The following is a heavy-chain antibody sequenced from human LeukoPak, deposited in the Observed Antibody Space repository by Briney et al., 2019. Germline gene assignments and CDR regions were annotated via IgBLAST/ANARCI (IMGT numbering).Heavy chain of an antibody. V-gene: IGHV4-59*01. J-gene: IGHJ4*02. CDR3: ARVDCISTSCPADY. Sequence: LETLSLTCTVSGGSMTSYYWNWIRQPPGKGLEWIGFIFYSGSTNYNPSLKSRVTISVDTSRNQFSLKLSSVTAADTAIYYCARVDCISTSCPADYWGQGTLVTVSS. D-gene: IGHD2-2*01. CDR2: IFYSGST. CDR1: GGSMTSYY.